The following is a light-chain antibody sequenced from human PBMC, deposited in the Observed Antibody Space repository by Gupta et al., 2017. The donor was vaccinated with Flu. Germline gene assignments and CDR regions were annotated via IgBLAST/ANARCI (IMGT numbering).Light chain of an antibody. CDR2: GGS. J-gene: IGLJ3*02. CDR3: NSNSARRL. V-gene: IGLV2-14*04. Sequence: GQTVTITCTGTSSGVGAYYYVSWYQQHPSNLLNLIIYGGSTRPSGVSSRFSGSTSGNTASLTLSGLEAEDEYDYYYNSNSARRLFGGGTKLTVL. CDR1: SSGVGAYYY.